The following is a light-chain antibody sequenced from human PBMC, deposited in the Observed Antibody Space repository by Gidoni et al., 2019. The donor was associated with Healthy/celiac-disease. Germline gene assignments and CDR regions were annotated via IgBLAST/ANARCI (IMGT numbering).Light chain of an antibody. CDR1: QSISSY. Sequence: DIQMTQSPSSLSASVGDRVTITCRASQSISSYLNWYQQKPGKAPNLLIYAASSLQSGVPSMFSGSGSGTDFTLTISSLQPEDFATYYCQQSYSTPRSTFGQGTKLEIK. V-gene: IGKV1-39*01. CDR2: AAS. CDR3: QQSYSTPRST. J-gene: IGKJ2*01.